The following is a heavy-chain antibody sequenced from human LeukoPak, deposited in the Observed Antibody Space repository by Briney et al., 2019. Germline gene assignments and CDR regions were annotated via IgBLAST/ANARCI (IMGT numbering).Heavy chain of an antibody. CDR2: ISGSGGST. CDR1: GFTFSSYA. V-gene: IGHV3-23*01. CDR3: AGGYCTGGVCLRWDY. J-gene: IGHJ4*02. Sequence: GGSLRLSCAASGFTFSSYAMSWVRQAPGKGLEWVSAISGSGGSTYYANSVKGPFTISRDNSKNTLYLQMNSLRAEDTAVYYCAGGYCTGGVCLRWDYWGQGTLVTVSS. D-gene: IGHD2-8*02.